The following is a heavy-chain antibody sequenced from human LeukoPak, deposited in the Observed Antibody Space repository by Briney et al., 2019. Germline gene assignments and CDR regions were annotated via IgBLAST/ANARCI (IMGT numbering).Heavy chain of an antibody. CDR3: ARVLGDSYYFDY. J-gene: IGHJ4*02. CDR1: GGSTSSGGYS. V-gene: IGHV4-31*03. Sequence: SETLSLTCTVSGGSTSSGGYSWSWIRQHPGKGLEWIGYIYYSGGTYYNPSLKSRVTISVDTSKNQFSLKLNSVTAADTAVYYCARVLGDSYYFDYWDQGTLVTVSS. D-gene: IGHD4-17*01. CDR2: IYYSGGT.